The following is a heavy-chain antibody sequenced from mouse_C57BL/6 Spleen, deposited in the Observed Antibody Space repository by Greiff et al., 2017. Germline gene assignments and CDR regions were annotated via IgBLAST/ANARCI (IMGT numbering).Heavy chain of an antibody. CDR2: INPSNGGT. J-gene: IGHJ4*01. V-gene: IGHV1-53*01. D-gene: IGHD2-3*01. CDR3: TRDDGYYDYYAMDY. Sequence: QVQLQQPGAELVKPGASVKMSCKASGYTFTSYWMHWVKQRPGQGLEWIGNINPSNGGTNYNEKFKSKATLTVDKSSSTAYMQLSSLTSEDSAVYYCTRDDGYYDYYAMDYWGQGTSVTVSS. CDR1: GYTFTSYW.